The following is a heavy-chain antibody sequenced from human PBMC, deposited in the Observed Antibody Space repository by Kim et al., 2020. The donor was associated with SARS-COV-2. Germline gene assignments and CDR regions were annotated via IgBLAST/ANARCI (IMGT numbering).Heavy chain of an antibody. CDR3: ARSLYVAYCGGDCYPDAFDI. Sequence: GGSLRLSCAASGFTFSSYSMNWVRQAPGKGLEWVSSISSSSSYIYYADSVKGRFTISRDNAKNSLYLQMNSLRAEDTAVYYCARSLYVAYCGGDCYPDAFDIWGQGTMVTVSS. J-gene: IGHJ3*02. D-gene: IGHD2-21*02. CDR2: ISSSSSYI. V-gene: IGHV3-21*01. CDR1: GFTFSSYS.